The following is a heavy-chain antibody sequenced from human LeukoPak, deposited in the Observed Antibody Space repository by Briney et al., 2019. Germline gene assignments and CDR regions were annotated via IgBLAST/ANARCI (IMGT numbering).Heavy chain of an antibody. V-gene: IGHV3-66*02. J-gene: IGHJ4*02. Sequence: GGSLRHSCAASGFTVSSNYMSWVRQAPGKGLEWVSVIYSGGSTYYADSVKGRFTISRDNSKNTLYLQMNSLRAEDTAVYYCARAGGTIFGVVIPFDYWGQGTPVTVSS. CDR1: GFTVSSNY. CDR2: IYSGGST. D-gene: IGHD3-3*01. CDR3: ARAGGTIFGVVIPFDY.